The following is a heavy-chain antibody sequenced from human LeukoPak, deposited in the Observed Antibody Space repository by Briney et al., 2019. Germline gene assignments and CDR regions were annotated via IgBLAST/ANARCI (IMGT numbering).Heavy chain of an antibody. CDR3: AKQTIPRDY. V-gene: IGHV3-23*01. J-gene: IGHJ4*02. Sequence: GGSLRLSCAASGFTFSGYYMSWIRQAPGKGLEWVSAISGSGGSTYYADSVKGRFTISRDNSKNTLYLQMNSLRAEDTAVYYCAKQTIPRDYWGQGTLVTVSS. D-gene: IGHD3-9*01. CDR1: GFTFSGYY. CDR2: ISGSGGST.